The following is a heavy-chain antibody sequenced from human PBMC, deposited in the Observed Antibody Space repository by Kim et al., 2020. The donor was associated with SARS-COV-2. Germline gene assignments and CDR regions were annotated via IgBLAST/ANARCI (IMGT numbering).Heavy chain of an antibody. CDR3: ARGEGGDWNPYY. V-gene: IGHV3-30*04. CDR2: ISYDGSNK. Sequence: GGSLRLSCAASGFTFSNYAMHWVRQAPGKGLELVTFISYDGSNKYYTDSVKGRFTISRDNSKNTLYLQMNSLRAEDTAVYYCARGEGGDWNPYYWGQGTLVTVSS. CDR1: GFTFSNYA. D-gene: IGHD1-1*01. J-gene: IGHJ4*02.